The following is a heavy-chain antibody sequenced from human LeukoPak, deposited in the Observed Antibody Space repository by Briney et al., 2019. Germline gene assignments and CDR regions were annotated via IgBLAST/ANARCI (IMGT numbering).Heavy chain of an antibody. CDR2: MNPNSGNT. CDR3: ARGAYDSSGYSELGY. V-gene: IGHV1-8*01. D-gene: IGHD3-22*01. J-gene: IGHJ4*02. CDR1: GYTFTSYD. Sequence: ASVKVSCKASGYTFTSYDINWVRQVTGQGLEWMGWMNPNSGNTGYAQKFQGRVTMTRNTSISTAYMELSSLRSEDTAVYYCARGAYDSSGYSELGYWGQGTLVTVSS.